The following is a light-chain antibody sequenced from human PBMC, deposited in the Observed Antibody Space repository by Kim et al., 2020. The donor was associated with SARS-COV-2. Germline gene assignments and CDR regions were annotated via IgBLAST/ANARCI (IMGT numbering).Light chain of an antibody. Sequence: SSELTQDPVVSVALGQTVRITCQGDSLRSYYATWYQQKPRQAPVLVIYGRNNRPSRIPDRFSGSASGNTASLTISGTQAEDEADFYCQSRDSGGRVMFGGGTQLTVL. V-gene: IGLV3-19*01. CDR1: SLRSYY. CDR3: QSRDSGGRVM. J-gene: IGLJ3*02. CDR2: GRN.